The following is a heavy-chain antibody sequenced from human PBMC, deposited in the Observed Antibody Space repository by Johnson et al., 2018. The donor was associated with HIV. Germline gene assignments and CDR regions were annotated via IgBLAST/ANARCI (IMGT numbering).Heavy chain of an antibody. CDR1: GFTFSSYG. CDR3: ARGGLGDYVVAFDI. Sequence: QLVESGGGVVQPGGSLRLSCAASGFTFSSYGMHWARQAPGKGLEWVAFIRYDGSNKYYADSVKGRFTISRDNSKNTLYLQMNSLRAEDTAVYYCARGGLGDYVVAFDIWGQGTMVTVSS. J-gene: IGHJ3*02. CDR2: IRYDGSNK. V-gene: IGHV3-30*02. D-gene: IGHD4-17*01.